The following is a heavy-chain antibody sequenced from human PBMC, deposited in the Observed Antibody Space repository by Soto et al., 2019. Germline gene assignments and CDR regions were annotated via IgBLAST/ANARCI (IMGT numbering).Heavy chain of an antibody. D-gene: IGHD3-3*01. Sequence: SLRLSCAASGFTFISYAMSWVRQAPGKGLEWVSAISGSGGSTYYADSVKGRFTISRDNSKNTLYLQMNSLRAEDTAVYYCAKGITIFGVAFDPWGQGTLVTVSS. CDR2: ISGSGGST. V-gene: IGHV3-23*01. CDR1: GFTFISYA. J-gene: IGHJ5*02. CDR3: AKGITIFGVAFDP.